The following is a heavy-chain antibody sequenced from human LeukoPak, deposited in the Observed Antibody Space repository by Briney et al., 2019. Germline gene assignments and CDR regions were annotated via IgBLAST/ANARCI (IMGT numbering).Heavy chain of an antibody. CDR1: GFVFYSYW. J-gene: IGHJ4*02. D-gene: IGHD3-16*01. Sequence: GGSLRLSCAASGFVFYSYWMSWVRQAPGKGLEWVANIRQDGSEKYYVDSLKGRFTISRGNAKRSLYLQINSLRAEDTAVYYCAREHGGPDYWGRGTLVTVSS. CDR2: IRQDGSEK. CDR3: AREHGGPDY. V-gene: IGHV3-7*01.